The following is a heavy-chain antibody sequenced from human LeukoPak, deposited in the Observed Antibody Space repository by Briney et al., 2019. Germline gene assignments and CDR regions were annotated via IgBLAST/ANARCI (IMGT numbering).Heavy chain of an antibody. J-gene: IGHJ4*02. CDR1: GGSISSYY. CDR2: IYHSGST. D-gene: IGHD3-3*01. Sequence: SETLSLTCTVSGGSISSYYWSWIRQPPGKGLEWLGHIYHSGSTNYNPSLKSRVTISVDTSKNQFSLKLSSVTAADTAVYYCARLNVDFWSGYYRNFDYWGQGTLDTVSS. CDR3: ARLNVDFWSGYYRNFDY. V-gene: IGHV4-59*08.